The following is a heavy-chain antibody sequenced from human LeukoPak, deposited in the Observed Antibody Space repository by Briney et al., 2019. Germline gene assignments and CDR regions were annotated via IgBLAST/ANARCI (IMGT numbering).Heavy chain of an antibody. CDR1: GGSISSSSYY. D-gene: IGHD3-3*01. Sequence: SETLSLTCTVSGGSISSSSYYWGWIRQPPGKGLEWIGSIYYSGSTFYNPSLKSRVTISVDTSKNQFSLKVSSVTAADTAVYYCARARFLEWLFQTKYYYYGMDVWGQGTTVTVSS. J-gene: IGHJ6*02. V-gene: IGHV4-39*01. CDR2: IYYSGST. CDR3: ARARFLEWLFQTKYYYYGMDV.